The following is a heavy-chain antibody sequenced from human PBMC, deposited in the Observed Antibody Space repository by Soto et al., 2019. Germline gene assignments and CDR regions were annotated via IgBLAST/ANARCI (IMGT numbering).Heavy chain of an antibody. CDR2: ISGSSSTI. Sequence: EVQLVESGGGLVQPGGSLRLSCAASGFTFSSFSMNWVRQAPGKGLEWVSYISGSSSTIYYADSVKGRFTVSRDNANTSLYLQMNSLRAEDTAVYYCARQGVAVEVEYWCQGTLVTVSS. CDR3: ARQGVAVEVEY. D-gene: IGHD2-15*01. J-gene: IGHJ4*02. V-gene: IGHV3-48*01. CDR1: GFTFSSFS.